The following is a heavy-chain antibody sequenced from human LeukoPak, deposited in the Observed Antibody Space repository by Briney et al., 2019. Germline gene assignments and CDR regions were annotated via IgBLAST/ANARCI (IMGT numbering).Heavy chain of an antibody. J-gene: IGHJ5*02. CDR2: INPDSGGT. CDR3: ARGLAYCGGDCYSRGFWFDP. D-gene: IGHD2-21*02. Sequence: ASVKVSCKASGYTFNDYYMHWVRQAPGQGLEWMGRINPDSGGTDYAQKFQGRVTMTRDTSISTAYMELSRLRSEDMAVYYCARGLAYCGGDCYSRGFWFDPWGQGTLVTVSS. CDR1: GYTFNDYY. V-gene: IGHV1-2*02.